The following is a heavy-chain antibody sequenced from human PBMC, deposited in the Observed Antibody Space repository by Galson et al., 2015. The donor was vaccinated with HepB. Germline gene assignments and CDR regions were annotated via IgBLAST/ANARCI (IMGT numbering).Heavy chain of an antibody. V-gene: IGHV3-30-3*01. CDR2: ISYDGSNK. CDR1: GFTFSSYA. Sequence: SLRLSCAASGFTFSSYAMHWVRQAPGKGLEWVAVISYDGSNKYYADSVKGRFTISRDNSKNTLYLQMNSLRAEDTAVYYCASDAGDSFDYWGQGTLVTVSS. CDR3: ASDAGDSFDY. D-gene: IGHD7-27*01. J-gene: IGHJ4*02.